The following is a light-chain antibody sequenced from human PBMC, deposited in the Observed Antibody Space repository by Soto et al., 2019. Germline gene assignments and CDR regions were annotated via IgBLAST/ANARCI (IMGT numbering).Light chain of an antibody. V-gene: IGLV2-14*03. CDR3: YSSRSSSCTFYV. CDR1: SSDIGGSNY. Sequence: QSALTQPASVSGSPGQSITISCAGTSSDIGGSNYVSWYQQHPGKAPKLMIYGVSNRPSGVSNRFSGSKSGNTASLTISGLQAEDEPDYFCYSSRSSSCTFYVFGTGTELTVL. CDR2: GVS. J-gene: IGLJ1*01.